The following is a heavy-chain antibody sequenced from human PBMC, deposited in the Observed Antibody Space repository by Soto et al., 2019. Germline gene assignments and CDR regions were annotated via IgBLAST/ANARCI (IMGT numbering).Heavy chain of an antibody. J-gene: IGHJ6*02. CDR2: ISSSSSTI. V-gene: IGHV3-48*01. D-gene: IGHD5-12*01. CDR3: ARDIFDIAYYYYGMDV. Sequence: GGSLRLSCAASGFTFSSYSMNWVRQAPGKGLEWVSYISSSSSTIYYADSVKGRFTISRDNAKNSLYLQMNSLRAEDMAVYYCARDIFDIAYYYYGMDVWGQGTTVTVSS. CDR1: GFTFSSYS.